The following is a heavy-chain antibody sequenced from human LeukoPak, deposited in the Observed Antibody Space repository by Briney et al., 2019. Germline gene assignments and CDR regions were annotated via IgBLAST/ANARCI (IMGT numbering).Heavy chain of an antibody. Sequence: PSQTLSLTCTVSSGSISSSGYYCSWIRQHPGKGLEWIGCIYYSGSTYYNPSLKSRVTISVDTSKNQFSLSLSSVTAADTAVYYCARNAHMYYYVDNWGQGTLVTVSS. CDR1: SGSISSSGYY. V-gene: IGHV4-31*03. CDR2: IYYSGST. D-gene: IGHD3-10*01. CDR3: ARNAHMYYYVDN. J-gene: IGHJ4*02.